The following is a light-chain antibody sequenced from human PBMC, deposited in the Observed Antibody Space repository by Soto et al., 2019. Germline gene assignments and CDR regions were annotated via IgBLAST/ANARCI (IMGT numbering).Light chain of an antibody. J-gene: IGKJ1*01. Sequence: DVVMTQSPLSLPVTLGQPASISCRSSESLVYSDGNTYLNWFQQRPGQSPRRLFYKVSNRDSGVPDRFSGSGSGTEFTLTISSLQSEDFAVYFCQQYNNWPPWTFGQGTKVDIK. CDR1: ESLVYSDGNTY. CDR3: QQYNNWPPWT. CDR2: KVS. V-gene: IGKV2-30*01.